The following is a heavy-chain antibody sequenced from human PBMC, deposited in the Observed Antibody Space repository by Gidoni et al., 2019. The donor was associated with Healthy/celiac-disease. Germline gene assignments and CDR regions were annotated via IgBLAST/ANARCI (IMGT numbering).Heavy chain of an antibody. J-gene: IGHJ4*02. CDR2: ISWDGGST. Sequence: EVQLVESGGVVVQPGGSLRLSCAASGFTFDDYAMHWVRPAPGQGLEWGSLISWDGGSTYYADSVKGRFTISRDNSKNSLYLQMNSLRAEDTALYYCAKDISRSGAAGYSSGWPAPLEFDYWGQGTLVTVSS. CDR1: GFTFDDYA. CDR3: AKDISRSGAAGYSSGWPAPLEFDY. D-gene: IGHD6-19*01. V-gene: IGHV3-43D*04.